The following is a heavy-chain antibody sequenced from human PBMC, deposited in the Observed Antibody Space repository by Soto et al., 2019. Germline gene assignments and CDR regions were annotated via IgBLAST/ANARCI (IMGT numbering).Heavy chain of an antibody. CDR3: TKDKGVIAAPVDY. CDR2: ISGSGGST. CDR1: GFTFSSYA. J-gene: IGHJ4*02. V-gene: IGHV3-23*01. Sequence: EVQLLESGGGLVQPGGSLRLSCAASGFTFSSYAMSWVRQAPGKGLEWVSAISGSGGSTYYADSVKGRFTISRDNSKKTLYLQINILRAEDTAVYYSTKDKGVIAAPVDYWGQGTLVTVSS. D-gene: IGHD6-6*01.